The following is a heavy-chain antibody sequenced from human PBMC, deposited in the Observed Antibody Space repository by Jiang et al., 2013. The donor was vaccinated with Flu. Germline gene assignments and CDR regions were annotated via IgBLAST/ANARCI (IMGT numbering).Heavy chain of an antibody. J-gene: IGHJ4*02. CDR2: ISSDGSDT. D-gene: IGHD6-19*01. CDR1: GFTFSNYW. Sequence: GFTFSNYWMHWVRQAPGKGLMWVSRISSDGSDTSYADSVKGRFTISRDNAKNTLYLQMNSLRAEDTAVYYCAKSTGSSGWFDYWGQGTLVTVSS. CDR3: AKSTGSSGWFDY. V-gene: IGHV3-74*01.